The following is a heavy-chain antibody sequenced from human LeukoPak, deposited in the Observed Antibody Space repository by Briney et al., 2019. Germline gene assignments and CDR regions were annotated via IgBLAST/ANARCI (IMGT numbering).Heavy chain of an antibody. J-gene: IGHJ1*01. D-gene: IGHD3-22*01. V-gene: IGHV4-30-2*03. CDR1: GGSISSGGYY. CDR3: ARATYESGLGDFQH. CDR2: IYHSGST. Sequence: PPQTLSLTCTVSGGSISSGGYYWSWIRQPPGKGLEWIGSIYHSGSTYYNPSLKSRVTISVDTSNNQFSLKLSSVTAADTAVYYCARATYESGLGDFQHWGQGTLVTVSS.